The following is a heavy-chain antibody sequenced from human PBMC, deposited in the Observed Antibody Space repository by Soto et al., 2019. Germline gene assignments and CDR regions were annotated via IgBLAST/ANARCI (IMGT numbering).Heavy chain of an antibody. Sequence: SETLSLTCTFSRRSVSSYYWSWIRQPPGKGLEWIGYIYYSGSTNYNPSLKSRVTISVDTSKNQFSPKLSSVTAADTAVYYCARPLFGRGNWFDPWGQGTLVTVS. CDR1: RRSVSSYY. CDR3: ARPLFGRGNWFDP. CDR2: IYYSGST. V-gene: IGHV4-59*02. D-gene: IGHD3-10*01. J-gene: IGHJ5*02.